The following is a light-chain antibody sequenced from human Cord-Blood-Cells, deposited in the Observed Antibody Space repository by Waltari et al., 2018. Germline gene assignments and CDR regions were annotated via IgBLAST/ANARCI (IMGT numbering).Light chain of an antibody. Sequence: NFMLTQPHSVSESPGKTVTISCTGSSGRIASNYVQWYQQRPGRAPTTVIYEDNQRPSGVPDRFSGSIDSSSNSASLTISGLKTEDEADYYCQSYDSSNHVVFGGGTKLTVL. J-gene: IGLJ2*01. V-gene: IGLV6-57*02. CDR2: EDN. CDR3: QSYDSSNHVV. CDR1: SGRIASNY.